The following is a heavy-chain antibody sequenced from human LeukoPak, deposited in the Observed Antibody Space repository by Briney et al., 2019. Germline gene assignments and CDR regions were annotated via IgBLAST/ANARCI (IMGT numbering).Heavy chain of an antibody. CDR3: ARDLQWPTTKYGMDV. Sequence: GGSLRLSCAASGFTFSSYAMSWVRQAPGEGLEWVSAISGSGGSTYYADSVKGRFTISRDNAKNSLYLQMNSLRAEDTAVYYCARDLQWPTTKYGMDVWGQGTTVTVSS. V-gene: IGHV3-23*01. CDR1: GFTFSSYA. J-gene: IGHJ6*02. CDR2: ISGSGGST. D-gene: IGHD6-19*01.